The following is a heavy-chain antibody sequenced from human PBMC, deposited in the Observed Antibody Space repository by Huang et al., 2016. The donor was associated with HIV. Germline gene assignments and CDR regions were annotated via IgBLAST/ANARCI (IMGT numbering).Heavy chain of an antibody. D-gene: IGHD1-1*01. J-gene: IGHJ4*02. CDR2: ITVDGKNK. V-gene: IGHV3-30*18. Sequence: QVHLVESGGGVVQPGRSLRLSCAASGFTFSGYGMHWVRQAAGKGLEWVGVITVDGKNKYYADSVRGRFTVSRDNSQNTVSLQMNTLRAEDTAVYYCAKDNDLYYFDYWGQGTLVTVSS. CDR1: GFTFSGYG. CDR3: AKDNDLYYFDY.